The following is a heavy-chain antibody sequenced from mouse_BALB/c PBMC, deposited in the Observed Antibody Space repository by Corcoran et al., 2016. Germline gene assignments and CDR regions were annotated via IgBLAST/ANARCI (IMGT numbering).Heavy chain of an antibody. CDR1: GYTFTDYV. D-gene: IGHD1-2*01. Sequence: QVQLQQSGPELVKPGASVKMSCKASGYTFTDYVISWVKQRTGQGLEWIGEIYPGSGSTYYNEKFKGKATLTSDKSSSTAYMELSSLTSEDSAVYYCARGITTASYFDYWGQGTTLTVSS. J-gene: IGHJ2*01. CDR3: ARGITTASYFDY. CDR2: IYPGSGST. V-gene: IGHV1-81*01.